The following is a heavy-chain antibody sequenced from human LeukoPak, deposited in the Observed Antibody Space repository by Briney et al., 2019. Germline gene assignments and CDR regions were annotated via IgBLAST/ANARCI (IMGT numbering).Heavy chain of an antibody. CDR2: IYHSGST. CDR1: GYSISSGYY. D-gene: IGHD6-19*01. J-gene: IGHJ4*02. Sequence: SETPSPTCTVSGYSISSGYYWGWIRQPPGKGLEWIGSIYHSGSTYYNPSLKSRVTVSVDMSKNQFSLKVTSVTAADTAVYFCARASSVAGSDFAHWGQGTLVTVSS. CDR3: ARASSVAGSDFAH. V-gene: IGHV4-38-2*02.